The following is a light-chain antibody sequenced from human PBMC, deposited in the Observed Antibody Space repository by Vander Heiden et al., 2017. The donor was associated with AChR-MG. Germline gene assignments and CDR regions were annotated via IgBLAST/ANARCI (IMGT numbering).Light chain of an antibody. Sequence: DIQMTQSPSTLSAFVGGRVTITCRASHRISSWLAWYQQKPGKAPKLLIYKASSLQSGVPSSFSGSGSGTEFTLTISSLQPDDCATYYCQQYNSYWTFGQGTKVEIK. CDR2: KAS. CDR1: HRISSW. V-gene: IGKV1-5*03. J-gene: IGKJ1*01. CDR3: QQYNSYWT.